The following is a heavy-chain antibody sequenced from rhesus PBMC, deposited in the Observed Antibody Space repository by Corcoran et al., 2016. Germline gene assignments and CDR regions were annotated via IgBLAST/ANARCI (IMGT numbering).Heavy chain of an antibody. D-gene: IGHD1-1-1*01. CDR1: GYTFTDYY. CDR3: ATGGRYNRFDV. CDR2: VNPEEGEA. V-gene: IGHV1-111*01. J-gene: IGHJ5-1*01. Sequence: EVQLVQSGAEVKKPGASVKISCKASGYTFTDYYLHWVRQAPGKGLEGWARVNPEEGEADYAQKFQDRVTITTATSTDTAYMELSSLRSEDAAMYYCATGGRYNRFDVWGPGVLVTVSS.